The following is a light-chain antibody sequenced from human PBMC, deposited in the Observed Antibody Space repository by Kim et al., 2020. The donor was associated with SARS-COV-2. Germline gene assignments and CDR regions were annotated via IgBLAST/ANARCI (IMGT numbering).Light chain of an antibody. CDR1: KLGDNY. CDR3: QAWDSSTEV. J-gene: IGLJ1*01. V-gene: IGLV3-1*01. CDR2: QDS. Sequence: SYELTQPPSVSVSPGQTASITCSGDKLGDNYACWYQQKPGQSPVLVIYQDSKRPSGIPERFSGSNSGNTATLTISGTQAMDEADYYCQAWDSSTEVFGTGTRV.